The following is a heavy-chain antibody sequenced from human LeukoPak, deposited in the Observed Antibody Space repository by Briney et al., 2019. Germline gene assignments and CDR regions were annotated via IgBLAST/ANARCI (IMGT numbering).Heavy chain of an antibody. V-gene: IGHV1-8*01. Sequence: ASVKVSCRASGYTFTSYDFNWLRQATGQRPEWMGWMSPNSGDTGYAQKFQDRVTMTRNTSISTAYMELSSLRSDDTAVYYCARGPPNWGYDYWGPGTLVTVSS. CDR2: MSPNSGDT. CDR3: ARGPPNWGYDY. J-gene: IGHJ4*02. CDR1: GYTFTSYD. D-gene: IGHD7-27*01.